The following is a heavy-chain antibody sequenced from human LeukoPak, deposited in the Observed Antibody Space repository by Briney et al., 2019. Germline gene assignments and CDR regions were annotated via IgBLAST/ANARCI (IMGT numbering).Heavy chain of an antibody. D-gene: IGHD2-2*01. CDR1: GGSISSSSYY. V-gene: IGHV4-39*02. Sequence: PSETLSLTCTVSGGSISSSSYYWGWIRQPPGKGLEWIGSIYYSGSTYYNPSLKSRVTISVDTSKNQFSLKLSSVTAADTAVYYCARDAGYCSSTSCSRVDYWGQGTLVTVSS. J-gene: IGHJ4*02. CDR2: IYYSGST. CDR3: ARDAGYCSSTSCSRVDY.